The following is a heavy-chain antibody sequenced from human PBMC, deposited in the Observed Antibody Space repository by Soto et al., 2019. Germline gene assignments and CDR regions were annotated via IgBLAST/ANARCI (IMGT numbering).Heavy chain of an antibody. Sequence: QVQLQESGPGLVKPSETLSLTCSVSGVSVSSGWFYWAWIRQPPGKGLEWIGFGSNSGTTNYKPSLKSRVTISVDTSRSQISLTVNSLTAADTAGYYCARGATVTQYDYWGQGTQVTVSS. CDR3: ARGATVTQYDY. V-gene: IGHV4-61*01. CDR1: GVSVSSGWFY. D-gene: IGHD4-17*01. CDR2: GSNSGTT. J-gene: IGHJ4*02.